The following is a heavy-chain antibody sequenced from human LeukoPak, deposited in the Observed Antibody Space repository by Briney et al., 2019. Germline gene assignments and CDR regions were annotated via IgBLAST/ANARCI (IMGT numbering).Heavy chain of an antibody. CDR1: GFTFSSYG. J-gene: IGHJ4*02. D-gene: IGHD3-22*01. CDR3: ARDHHYYDSSGYYFDY. CDR2: IWYDGSNK. Sequence: PGRSLRLSCAASGFTFSSYGMHWVRQAPGKGLEWVAVIWYDGSNKYYADSVKGRLTISRDNSKNTLYLQMNSLRAEDTAVYYCARDHHYYDSSGYYFDYWGQGTLVTVSS. V-gene: IGHV3-33*01.